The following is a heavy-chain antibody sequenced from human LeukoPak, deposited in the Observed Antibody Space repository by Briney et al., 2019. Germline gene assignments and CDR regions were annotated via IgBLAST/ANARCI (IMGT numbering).Heavy chain of an antibody. J-gene: IGHJ4*02. D-gene: IGHD3-16*01. V-gene: IGHV3-23*01. Sequence: GGSLRLSCAASGFTVSSNYMSWVRQAPGKGLEWVSAISGSGGSTYYAVSVKGRFTISRDNSKNTLYLQMNSLRAEDTAVYYCARSFYYFDYWGQGTLVTVSS. CDR3: ARSFYYFDY. CDR1: GFTVSSNY. CDR2: ISGSGGST.